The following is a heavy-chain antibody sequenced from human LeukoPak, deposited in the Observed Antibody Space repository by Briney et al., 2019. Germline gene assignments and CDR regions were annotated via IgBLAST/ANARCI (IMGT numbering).Heavy chain of an antibody. V-gene: IGHV4-39*01. J-gene: IGHJ4*02. CDR2: ISHSGST. CDR3: ASRDDFWNGYYFDF. CDR1: GGSIRRSDFH. Sequence: SETLSLTCTVSGGSIRRSDFHWGWVRPPPGKGLEWIGIISHSGSTFYNPSLKSRVTISVDASTNQFSLKVRSVTAADTALYYCASRDDFWNGYYFDFWGQGILVTVSS. D-gene: IGHD3-3*01.